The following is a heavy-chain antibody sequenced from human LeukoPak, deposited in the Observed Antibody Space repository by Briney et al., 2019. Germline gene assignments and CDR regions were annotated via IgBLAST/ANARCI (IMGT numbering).Heavy chain of an antibody. CDR1: GGSISSSSYY. CDR2: IYYSGST. Sequence: PSETLSLTCTVSGGSISSSSYYWGWIRQPPGKGLEWIGSIYYSGSTYYNPSLKSRVTISVDTSKNQFSLKLSSVTAADTAVYYCARFDYYDSSGQFYLNAFDIWGQGTMVTVSS. V-gene: IGHV4-39*07. CDR3: ARFDYYDSSGQFYLNAFDI. D-gene: IGHD3-22*01. J-gene: IGHJ3*02.